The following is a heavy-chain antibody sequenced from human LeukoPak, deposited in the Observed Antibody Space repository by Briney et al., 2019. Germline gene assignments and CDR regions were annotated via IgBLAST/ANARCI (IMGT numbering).Heavy chain of an antibody. V-gene: IGHV4-59*12. J-gene: IGHJ4*02. CDR3: ARAPGAALD. CDR2: IYYSGST. CDR1: VGSISSYY. Sequence: SETLSLTCTVSVGSISSYYWSWLRQPPGKGLEWIGYIYYSGSTNYNPSLKSRVTVSLDTSKNQFSLKLSSVTAADTAVYYCARAPGAALDWGQGTLVTVSA. D-gene: IGHD2-15*01.